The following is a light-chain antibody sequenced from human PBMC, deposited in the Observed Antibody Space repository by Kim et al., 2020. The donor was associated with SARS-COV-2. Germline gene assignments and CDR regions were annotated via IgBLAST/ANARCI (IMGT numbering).Light chain of an antibody. V-gene: IGKV4-1*01. CDR1: QSILYSSNNKNY. Sequence: DIVMTQSPDSLAVSLGERATINCKSSQSILYSSNNKNYVAWYQQKPGQPPKLLIYWASTRESGVPDRFSGSGSGTDFTLTISSLQAEDEAVYYCHQYYSIPPYTFGGGTKVDIK. CDR3: HQYYSIPPYT. CDR2: WAS. J-gene: IGKJ4*01.